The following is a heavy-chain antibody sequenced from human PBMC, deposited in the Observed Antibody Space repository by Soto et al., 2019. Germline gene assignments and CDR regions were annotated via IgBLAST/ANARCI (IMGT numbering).Heavy chain of an antibody. Sequence: GGSMRLSSTAAGFNFISYSMNWVRQETGKGLEWVSSISSSSSYIYYADSVRGRFTISRDNAKNSLYLQMNSLRAEDTAVYYCARDLLTPGIAAPNWFDPWGQGTLVTVPQ. CDR3: ARDLLTPGIAAPNWFDP. V-gene: IGHV3-21*01. J-gene: IGHJ5*02. CDR2: ISSSSSYI. CDR1: GFNFISYS. D-gene: IGHD6-13*01.